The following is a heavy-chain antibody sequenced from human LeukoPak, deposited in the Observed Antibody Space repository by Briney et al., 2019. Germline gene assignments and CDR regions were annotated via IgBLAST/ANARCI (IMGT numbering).Heavy chain of an antibody. J-gene: IGHJ5*02. Sequence: GASVKVSCKASGYTFTSYGISWVRQAPGQGLEWMGWISDYNGNTNYAQKLQGRVTMTTDTSTSTAYMELRSLRSDDTAVYHCARDLYRDSLPVSWFDPWGQGTLVTVSS. D-gene: IGHD4-11*01. V-gene: IGHV1-18*01. CDR2: ISDYNGNT. CDR1: GYTFTSYG. CDR3: ARDLYRDSLPVSWFDP.